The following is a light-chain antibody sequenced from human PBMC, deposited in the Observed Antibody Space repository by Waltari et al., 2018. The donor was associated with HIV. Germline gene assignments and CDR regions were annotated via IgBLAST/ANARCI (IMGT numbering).Light chain of an antibody. Sequence: QSALTQPASVSGSLGQSITISCIGTSSDIGSYHYVSWYQHHPAKAPTLGIYDATALPSGVPLRFSGSKSGNTASLTISGLQAEDEADYYCSSYTSTSTLLFGGGTKVTVL. J-gene: IGLJ3*02. CDR1: SSDIGSYHY. CDR2: DAT. CDR3: SSYTSTSTLL. V-gene: IGLV2-14*01.